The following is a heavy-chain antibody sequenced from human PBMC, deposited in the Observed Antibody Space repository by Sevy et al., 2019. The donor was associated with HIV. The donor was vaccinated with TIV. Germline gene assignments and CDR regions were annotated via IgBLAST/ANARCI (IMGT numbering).Heavy chain of an antibody. CDR2: ISSSSSTI. D-gene: IGHD1-26*01. CDR3: ARGLGGSYYALDAFDI. Sequence: GGSLRLSCAASGFTFSSYSMNWVRQAPGKGLERVSYISSSSSTIYYADSVKGRFTISRDNAKNSLYLQMNSLRDEDTAVYYCARGLGGSYYALDAFDIWGQGTMVTVSS. V-gene: IGHV3-48*02. CDR1: GFTFSSYS. J-gene: IGHJ3*02.